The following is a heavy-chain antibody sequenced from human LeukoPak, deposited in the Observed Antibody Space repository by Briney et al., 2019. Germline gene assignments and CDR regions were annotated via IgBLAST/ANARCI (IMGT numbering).Heavy chain of an antibody. J-gene: IGHJ5*02. CDR1: GYTFTSYG. V-gene: IGHV1-18*01. D-gene: IGHD6-6*01. Sequence: ASVKVSCTASGYTFTSYGISWVRQAPGQGLEWMGWISAYNGNTNYAQKLQGRVTMTTDTSTSTAYMELRSLRFDDTAVYYCARRSIAARPIWFDPWGQGTLVTVSS. CDR3: ARRSIAARPIWFDP. CDR2: ISAYNGNT.